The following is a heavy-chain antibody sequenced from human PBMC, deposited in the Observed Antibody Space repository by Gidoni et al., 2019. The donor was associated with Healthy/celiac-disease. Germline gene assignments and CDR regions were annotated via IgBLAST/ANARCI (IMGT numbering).Heavy chain of an antibody. V-gene: IGHV4-39*07. J-gene: IGHJ6*02. Sequence: QLQLQASGPGLVKPSETLSLTCTVSGGSISSSRYYWGWIRQPPGKGLEWIGSIYYSGSTYYNPSLKSRVTISVDTSKNQCALKLSSVTAEDTAVYYCAREYFDWLSDRYYYYGMDVWGQGTTVTVSS. CDR3: AREYFDWLSDRYYYYGMDV. D-gene: IGHD3-9*01. CDR2: IYYSGST. CDR1: GGSISSSRYY.